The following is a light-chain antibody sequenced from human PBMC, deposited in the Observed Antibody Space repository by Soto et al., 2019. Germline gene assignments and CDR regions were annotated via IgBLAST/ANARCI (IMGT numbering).Light chain of an antibody. CDR1: QTVRNNY. Sequence: EFVLTQSPGTLSLSPWERATLSCMASQTVRNNYLAWYQQKPGQASRLLIYDASSRATGIPDRFSGSGSGTDFTLTISSLEPEDFAVYYCQQYGSSPAFGQGTKVDIK. CDR3: QQYGSSPA. V-gene: IGKV3-20*01. J-gene: IGKJ1*01. CDR2: DAS.